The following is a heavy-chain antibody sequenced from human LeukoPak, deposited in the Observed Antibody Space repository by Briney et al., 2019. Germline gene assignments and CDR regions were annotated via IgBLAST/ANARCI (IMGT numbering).Heavy chain of an antibody. CDR3: ARALSYYDSSGYGGDAFDI. D-gene: IGHD3-22*01. CDR2: IYTSGST. Sequence: SETLSLTXTVSGGSISSYYWSWIRQPAGKGLEWIGRIYTSGSTNYNPSLKSRVTMSVDTSKNQFSLKLSSVTAADTAVYYCARALSYYDSSGYGGDAFDIWGQGTMVTVSS. CDR1: GGSISSYY. J-gene: IGHJ3*02. V-gene: IGHV4-4*07.